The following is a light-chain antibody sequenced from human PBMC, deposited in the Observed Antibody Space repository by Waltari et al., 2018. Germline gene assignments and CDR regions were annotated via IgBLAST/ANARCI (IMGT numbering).Light chain of an antibody. J-gene: IGKJ1*01. Sequence: VLTQSPGTLSLSPGERATLSGRASQSVIMYLAWYQQKPGRAPRLLIYHASTRATGIPDRFSGSGSGTDFSLTISRREPEDFAVYYCQKYDSLPATFGQGTRVEIK. CDR1: QSVIMY. CDR2: HAS. V-gene: IGKV3-20*01. CDR3: QKYDSLPAT.